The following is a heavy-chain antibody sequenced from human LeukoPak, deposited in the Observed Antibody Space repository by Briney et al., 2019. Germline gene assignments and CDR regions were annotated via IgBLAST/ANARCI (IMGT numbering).Heavy chain of an antibody. CDR1: GGSISSNTYY. CDR2: IYYSGST. Sequence: SETLSLTCTVSGGSISSNTYYWGWIRQPPGKGLEWIGSIYYSGSTNYNPSLKSRVTISVDTSKNQFSLKLSSVTAADTAVYYCARSEYSYGADAFDIWGQGTMVTVSS. CDR3: ARSEYSYGADAFDI. D-gene: IGHD5-18*01. V-gene: IGHV4-39*07. J-gene: IGHJ3*02.